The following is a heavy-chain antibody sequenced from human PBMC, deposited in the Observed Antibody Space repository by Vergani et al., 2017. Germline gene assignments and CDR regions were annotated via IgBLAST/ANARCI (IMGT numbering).Heavy chain of an antibody. V-gene: IGHV3-23*01. D-gene: IGHD1-26*01. CDR2: LTGGGGST. Sequence: EVQLLESGGSLKQPGGSVRLSCAASGFMFSTYAMHWVRQAPGKGLEWVSALTGGGGSTYYADSFKGRFFISRDNSRDTLYLQMNSLRPEDTATYYCVKDAGSYENFFDSWGQGTLVTVSS. CDR1: GFMFSTYA. J-gene: IGHJ4*02. CDR3: VKDAGSYENFFDS.